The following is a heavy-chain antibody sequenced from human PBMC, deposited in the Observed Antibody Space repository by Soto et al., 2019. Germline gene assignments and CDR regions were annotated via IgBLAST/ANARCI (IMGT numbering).Heavy chain of an antibody. CDR3: ARGHFGVTIDV. V-gene: IGHV3-23*01. D-gene: IGHD3-3*01. Sequence: EVQLLESGGGLVQPGGSLRLSCAASEFTFSSYSMIWVRQAPGKGLEWVSGVNGGGDITYYAESVKGRFTISRDNSNNAPYLQMNSLRGEVRAVFYCARGHFGVTIDVWGQGTTVTVSS. J-gene: IGHJ6*02. CDR2: VNGGGDIT. CDR1: EFTFSSYS.